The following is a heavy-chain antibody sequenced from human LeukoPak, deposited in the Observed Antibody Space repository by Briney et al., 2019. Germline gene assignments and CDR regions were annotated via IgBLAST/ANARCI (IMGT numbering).Heavy chain of an antibody. CDR2: IFHSGRT. CDR3: AREACSGGSCYFFPYYCMDV. D-gene: IGHD2-15*01. Sequence: SETLSLTCTVSGGSISSSSYYWGWIRQPPGKGLEWIGSIFHSGRTYHNPSLKSRLTISEDTSKNRFSLKLSSVTAADTAVYYCAREACSGGSCYFFPYYCMDVWGKGTTVTVSS. J-gene: IGHJ6*03. CDR1: GGSISSSSYY. V-gene: IGHV4-39*07.